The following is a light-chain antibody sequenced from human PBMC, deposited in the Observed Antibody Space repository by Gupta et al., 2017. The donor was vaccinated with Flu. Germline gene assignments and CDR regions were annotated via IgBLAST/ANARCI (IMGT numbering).Light chain of an antibody. CDR2: AVS. Sequence: DTQLTQSPSFLSASVGDRVAITCRASQAISRSLAWYQQKSGEGPKLLIYAVSTLQTAVPSRFSGSGSGTEFTLTISSLQPEDFGIYYCQRVDPYPVTFGGGTKVEIK. CDR1: QAISRS. V-gene: IGKV1-9*01. CDR3: QRVDPYPVT. J-gene: IGKJ4*01.